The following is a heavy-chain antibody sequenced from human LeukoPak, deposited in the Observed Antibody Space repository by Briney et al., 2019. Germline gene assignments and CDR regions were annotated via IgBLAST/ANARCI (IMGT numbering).Heavy chain of an antibody. CDR1: GGSISSYY. V-gene: IGHV4-59*01. CDR3: AGGVVDSSGYYPLYYYYGMDV. J-gene: IGHJ6*02. CDR2: IYYSGST. Sequence: SETLSLTCTVSGGSISSYYWSWIRQPPGKGLEWIGYIYYSGSTNYNPSLKSRVTISVDTSKNQFSLKLSSVTAADTAVYYCAGGVVDSSGYYPLYYYYGMDVWGQGTTVTVSS. D-gene: IGHD3-22*01.